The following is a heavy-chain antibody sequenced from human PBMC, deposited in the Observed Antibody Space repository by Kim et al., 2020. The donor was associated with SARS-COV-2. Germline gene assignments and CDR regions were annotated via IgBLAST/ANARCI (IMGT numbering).Heavy chain of an antibody. CDR3: ASPGSYGSGSYYSW. J-gene: IGHJ4*02. D-gene: IGHD3-10*01. Sequence: ADSGKGRFTISRDKAKNSLYLEMNSLGAEDTAVYYCASPGSYGSGSYYSWWGQGTLVTVSS. V-gene: IGHV3-21*01.